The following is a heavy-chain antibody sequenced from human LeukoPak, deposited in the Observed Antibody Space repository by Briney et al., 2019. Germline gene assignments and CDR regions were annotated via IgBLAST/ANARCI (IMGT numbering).Heavy chain of an antibody. J-gene: IGHJ6*02. V-gene: IGHV3-33*01. CDR3: AREVDYYGSGSYLSGYYYYGMDV. CDR1: GFTFSSYG. Sequence: GGSLRLSCAASGFTFSSYGMHWVRQAPGKGLEWVAVIWYDGGNKYYADSVKGRFTISRDNSKNTLYLQMNSLRAEDTAVYYCAREVDYYGSGSYLSGYYYYGMDVWGQGTTVTVSS. CDR2: IWYDGGNK. D-gene: IGHD3-10*01.